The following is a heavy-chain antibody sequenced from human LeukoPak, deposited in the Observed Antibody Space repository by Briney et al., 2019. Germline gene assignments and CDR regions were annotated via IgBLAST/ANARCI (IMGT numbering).Heavy chain of an antibody. V-gene: IGHV3-66*02. CDR1: GFTINNNY. Sequence: GGSLRLSCAASGFTINNNYMNWVRQAPGKGLEWVSVICSGGNTYYADSVKGRFTISRDNSKNTLYLQMNSLRAEDTAIYYCARSWDARLNFDYWGQGTLVTVSS. J-gene: IGHJ4*02. CDR2: ICSGGNT. D-gene: IGHD1-26*01. CDR3: ARSWDARLNFDY.